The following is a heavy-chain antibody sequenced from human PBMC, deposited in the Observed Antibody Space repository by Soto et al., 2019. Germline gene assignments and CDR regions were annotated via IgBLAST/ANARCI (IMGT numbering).Heavy chain of an antibody. Sequence: SETLSLTCTVSGGSMIRNREFWGWIRQSPGKGLEWIGNINYSGTTXXXPSLKGRVTLSVDTSKNQFSLKVNSVTATDTAVYYCARHRXXXXXSSLDDLXXGTLVTSPQ. CDR1: GGSMIRNREF. CDR3: ARHRXXXXXSSLDD. CDR2: INYSGTT. J-gene: IGHJ4*02. V-gene: IGHV4-39*01.